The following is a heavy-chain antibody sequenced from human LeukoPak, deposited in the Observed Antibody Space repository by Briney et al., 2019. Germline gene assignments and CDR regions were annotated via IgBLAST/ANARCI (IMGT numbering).Heavy chain of an antibody. Sequence: GGSLRLSCAASGFTFSSYSMNWVRQAPGKGLEWVSSISSSSSYIYYADSVKGRFTISRDNSKNTLYLQMNSLRAEDTALYYCAKGRNYYYYYGMDVWGQGTTVTVSS. CDR1: GFTFSSYS. CDR2: ISSSSSYI. CDR3: AKGRNYYYYYGMDV. J-gene: IGHJ6*02. V-gene: IGHV3-21*04.